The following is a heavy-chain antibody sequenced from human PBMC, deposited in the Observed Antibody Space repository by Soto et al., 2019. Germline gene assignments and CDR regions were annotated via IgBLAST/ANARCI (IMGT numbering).Heavy chain of an antibody. Sequence: SQTLSLTCAISGYSVASNSAAWNWIIQSPSRGLEWLGRTYYRSKWYTDYAESVKSRITINPDTSKNQVSLQLKSVTPEDTAVYYCTTGATSGRYVKSSYGIHVWGQRTTVTVSS. V-gene: IGHV6-1*01. J-gene: IGHJ6*02. CDR2: TYYRSKWYT. CDR3: TTGATSGRYVKSSYGIHV. D-gene: IGHD3-3*01. CDR1: GYSVASNSAA.